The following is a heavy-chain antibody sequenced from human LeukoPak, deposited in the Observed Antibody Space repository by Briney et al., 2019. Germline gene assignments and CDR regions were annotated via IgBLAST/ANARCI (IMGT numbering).Heavy chain of an antibody. CDR2: IYYSGST. Sequence: SETLSLTCTVSGASISSSTYYWGWIRQPPGKGLEWIGTIYYSGSTYYNPSLKSRVAISVDTSENQFSLKLNSVTAADTAVYYCARGSQYCSGGSCNSFDYWGQGTLVTVSS. CDR1: GASISSSTYY. J-gene: IGHJ4*02. CDR3: ARGSQYCSGGSCNSFDY. V-gene: IGHV4-39*01. D-gene: IGHD2-15*01.